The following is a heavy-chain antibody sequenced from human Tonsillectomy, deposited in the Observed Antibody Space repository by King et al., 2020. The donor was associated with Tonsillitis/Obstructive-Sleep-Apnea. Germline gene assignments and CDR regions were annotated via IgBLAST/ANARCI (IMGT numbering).Heavy chain of an antibody. D-gene: IGHD2-15*01. CDR1: GFTVSSSY. CDR3: VKDVYCSGGTCYTTY. J-gene: IGHJ4*02. V-gene: IGHV3-66*01. CDR2: FFVVGST. Sequence: VQLVESGGGLVQPGGSLRLSCTVSGFTVSSSYMSWVRQAPGKGLEWVSVFFVVGSTYYADSVQGRFSMSTDNSQNTLFLQMNSLRAEDTALYYCVKDVYCSGGTCYTTYWGQGTLVTVSS.